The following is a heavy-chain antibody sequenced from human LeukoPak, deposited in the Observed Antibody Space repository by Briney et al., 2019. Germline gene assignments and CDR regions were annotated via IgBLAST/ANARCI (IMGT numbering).Heavy chain of an antibody. CDR1: GFTFSSYW. V-gene: IGHV3-7*05. D-gene: IGHD6-13*01. J-gene: IGHJ1*01. CDR3: SLKGSSWYRYFQH. CDR2: IKQDGSEK. Sequence: PGGSLRLSCAASGFTFSSYWMSWVRQAPGKGLEWVANIKQDGSEKYYVDSVKGRFTISRDNAKNSLYLQMNSLRAEDTAVYYSSLKGSSWYRYFQHWGQGTLVTVSS.